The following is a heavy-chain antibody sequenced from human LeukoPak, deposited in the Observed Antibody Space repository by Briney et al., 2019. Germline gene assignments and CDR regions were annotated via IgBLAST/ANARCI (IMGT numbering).Heavy chain of an antibody. J-gene: IGHJ5*02. Sequence: SVKVSCKASGGTFSSYAISWVRQAPGQGLEWMGGIIPIFGTANYAQKFQGRVTITTDESTSTAYMELSSLRSEDTAVYYCAREIVVPAATNWFDPWGQGTLVTVSS. V-gene: IGHV1-69*05. CDR3: AREIVVPAATNWFDP. CDR1: GGTFSSYA. D-gene: IGHD2-2*01. CDR2: IIPIFGTA.